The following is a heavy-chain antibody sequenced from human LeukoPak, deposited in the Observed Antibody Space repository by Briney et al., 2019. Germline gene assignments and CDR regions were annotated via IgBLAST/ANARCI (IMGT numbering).Heavy chain of an antibody. CDR3: TGERDGYNHMVLFDY. V-gene: IGHV3-49*03. Sequence: PGGSLRLSCTASGFTFGDYAMSWFRQAPGKGLEWVGFIRSKAYGGTTEYAASVKGRFTISRDDSKSIAYLQMNSLKTEDTAVYYCTGERDGYNHMVLFDYWGQGTLVTVSS. CDR2: IRSKAYGGTT. CDR1: GFTFGDYA. J-gene: IGHJ4*02. D-gene: IGHD5-24*01.